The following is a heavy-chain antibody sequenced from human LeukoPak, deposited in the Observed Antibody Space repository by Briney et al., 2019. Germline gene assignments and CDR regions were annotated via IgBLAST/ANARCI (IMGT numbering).Heavy chain of an antibody. V-gene: IGHV1-2*02. CDR1: GFTFTAYH. CDR2: INPNSGGT. D-gene: IGHD4-17*01. CDR3: AREGADDHGRLLWFDP. J-gene: IGHJ5*02. Sequence: ASVKVSCKASGFTFTAYHMHWVRQAPGQGLEWMGWINPNSGGTNYAQKFQGRIAMTTDTSTNTAYMDLRSLRSDDTAFYYCAREGADDHGRLLWFDPWGQGTLVTVSS.